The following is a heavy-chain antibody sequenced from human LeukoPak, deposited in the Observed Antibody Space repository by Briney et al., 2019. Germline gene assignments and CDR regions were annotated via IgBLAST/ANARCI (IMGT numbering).Heavy chain of an antibody. CDR2: IYSSGSS. CDR1: GGSISSYY. D-gene: IGHD1-26*01. J-gene: IGHJ4*02. V-gene: IGHV4-4*07. Sequence: SETLSLTCTVSGGSISSYYWSWIRQPAGKGLEWIGRIYSSGSSNYNPSLKGRVTMSVDTSKNQFSLKLTSVTAADTAVYYCARINSGSFDYWGQGTLVTVSS. CDR3: ARINSGSFDY.